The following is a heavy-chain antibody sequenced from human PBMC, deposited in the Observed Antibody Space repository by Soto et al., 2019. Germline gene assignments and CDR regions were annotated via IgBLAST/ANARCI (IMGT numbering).Heavy chain of an antibody. CDR1: GFTFSNYG. D-gene: IGHD6-19*01. Sequence: GGSLRLSCAASGFTFSNYGMHWVRQVPGKGLEWVAVFSFDGSYKYYADSVKGRSTISRDNSKNTLFLQMNSLRVEDTAVYYCASILIAVAGTDYWGQGTLVTVSS. J-gene: IGHJ4*02. V-gene: IGHV3-30*03. CDR3: ASILIAVAGTDY. CDR2: FSFDGSYK.